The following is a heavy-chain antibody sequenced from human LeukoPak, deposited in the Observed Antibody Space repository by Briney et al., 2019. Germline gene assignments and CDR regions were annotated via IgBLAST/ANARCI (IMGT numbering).Heavy chain of an antibody. V-gene: IGHV1-69*05. Sequence: SVKVSCKASGGTFSSYAISWVRQAPGQGLEWMGGIIPIFGTANYAQKFQGKVTITTDESTSTAYMELSSLRSEDTAVYYCARGTDTAMVLLPMDVWGKGTTVTVSS. CDR3: ARGTDTAMVLLPMDV. J-gene: IGHJ6*03. CDR1: GGTFSSYA. D-gene: IGHD5-18*01. CDR2: IIPIFGTA.